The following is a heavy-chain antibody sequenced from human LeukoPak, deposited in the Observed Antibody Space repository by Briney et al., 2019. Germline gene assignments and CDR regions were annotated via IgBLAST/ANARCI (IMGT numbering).Heavy chain of an antibody. CDR3: ARVNINNWHSCDY. V-gene: IGHV4-4*02. CDR1: GVSISSNSW. D-gene: IGHD1-1*01. Sequence: SGTLSLTCAVSGVSISSNSWWGWVRQPPGKGLEWIGEIYHSGSPNYNPSLKSRVTISVDKSRNHFSLNLSSVTAADTAVYYCARVNINNWHSCDYWGQGTLVTVSS. CDR2: IYHSGSP. J-gene: IGHJ4*02.